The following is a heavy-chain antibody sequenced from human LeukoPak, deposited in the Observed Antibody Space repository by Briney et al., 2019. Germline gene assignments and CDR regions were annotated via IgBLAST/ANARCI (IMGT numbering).Heavy chain of an antibody. D-gene: IGHD2-8*01. Sequence: GGSLRLSCAVSGFTFSSYAMSWVRQAPGKGLEWVSAITGGGGSTYYADSVRGRFTISRDNSKNTLYLQMNSLRAEDTAVYYCAKDMGYFTGMDVWGQGTTVTVSS. CDR3: AKDMGYFTGMDV. CDR2: ITGGGGST. J-gene: IGHJ6*02. CDR1: GFTFSSYA. V-gene: IGHV3-23*01.